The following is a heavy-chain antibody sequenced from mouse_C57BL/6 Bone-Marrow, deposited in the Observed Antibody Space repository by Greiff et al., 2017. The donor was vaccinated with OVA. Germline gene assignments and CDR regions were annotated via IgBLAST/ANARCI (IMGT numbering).Heavy chain of an antibody. J-gene: IGHJ4*01. CDR3: ARGITTAYYYAMDY. Sequence: QVQLQQSGPELVKPGASVKISCKASGYAFSSSWMNWVKQRPGKGLEWIGRIYPGDGDTNYNGKFKGKATLTADKSSSTAYMQLSSLTSEDSAVSFCARGITTAYYYAMDYWGQGPSVTVSS. CDR2: IYPGDGDT. V-gene: IGHV1-82*01. CDR1: GYAFSSSW. D-gene: IGHD1-2*01.